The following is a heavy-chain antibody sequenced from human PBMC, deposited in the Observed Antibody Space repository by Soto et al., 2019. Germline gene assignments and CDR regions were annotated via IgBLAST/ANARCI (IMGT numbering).Heavy chain of an antibody. V-gene: IGHV1-46*01. CDR2: INPSSSAT. D-gene: IGHD2-2*01. Sequence: ASVKVSCKASGYTITSYYMHWVRQAPGQGLEWMGIINPSSSATRYSQKFQGRVTMTRDVSTSIVYMEMSGLRSEDTAVYYCARVYCSSVNWYRLYYYDMDVWGQGTTVTVSS. J-gene: IGHJ6*02. CDR3: ARVYCSSVNWYRLYYYDMDV. CDR1: GYTITSYY.